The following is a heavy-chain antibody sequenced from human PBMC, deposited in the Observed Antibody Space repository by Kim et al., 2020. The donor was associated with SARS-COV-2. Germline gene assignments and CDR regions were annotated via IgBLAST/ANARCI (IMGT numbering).Heavy chain of an antibody. CDR3: AREGPDDFWFDP. CDR1: GYTFTNYY. Sequence: SVKVSCKTSGYTFTNYYMHWVRQAPGQGLEWMGIIYPSGGGTSYPQKFQGRVTMTRDTSTSTVYMELSSLRSEDTAVYYCAREGPDDFWFDPWGQGTL. J-gene: IGHJ5*02. V-gene: IGHV1-46*01. D-gene: IGHD1-1*01. CDR2: IYPSGGGT.